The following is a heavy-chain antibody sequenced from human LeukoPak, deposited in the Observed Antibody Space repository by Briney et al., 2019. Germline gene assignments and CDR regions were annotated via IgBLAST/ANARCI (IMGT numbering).Heavy chain of an antibody. CDR2: INHSGST. J-gene: IGHJ4*02. D-gene: IGHD1-1*01. V-gene: IGHV4-34*01. CDR3: ASGDNDPLFDY. Sequence: SETLSLTCAVYGGSFSGYYWSWIRQPPGRGLEWIGEINHSGSTNYNPSLKSRVTISVDTSKNQFSLKLSSVTAADTAVYYCASGDNDPLFDYWGQGTLVTVSS. CDR1: GGSFSGYY.